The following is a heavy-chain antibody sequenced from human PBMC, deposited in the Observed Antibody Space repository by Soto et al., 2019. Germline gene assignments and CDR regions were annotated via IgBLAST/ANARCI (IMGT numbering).Heavy chain of an antibody. D-gene: IGHD3-22*01. V-gene: IGHV1-69*01. J-gene: IGHJ4*02. CDR2: ILPRLGLT. CDR3: ARYRYYDDTGIYYNSAD. CDR1: GGTFGNYG. Sequence: QVQLVQSGAEVKKPGSSVKVSCKASGGTFGNYGISWVRQAPGQGLAWMGGILPRLGLTKSAQRFQARLTFSADEYTNTAYMELSSLRSADSAVFYRARYRYYDDTGIYYNSADWGQVTLVTAS.